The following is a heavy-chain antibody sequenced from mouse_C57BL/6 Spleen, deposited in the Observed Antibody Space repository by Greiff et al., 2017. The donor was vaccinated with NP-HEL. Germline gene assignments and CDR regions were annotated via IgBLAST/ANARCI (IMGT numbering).Heavy chain of an antibody. Sequence: VQLKESGPGLVQPSQSLSITCTVSGFSLTSYGVHWVRQSPGKGLEWLGVIWSGGSTDYNAAFISRLSISKDNSKSQVFFKMNSLQADDTAIYYCARKDLAWFAYWGQGTLVTVSA. J-gene: IGHJ3*01. V-gene: IGHV2-2*01. CDR3: ARKDLAWFAY. CDR1: GFSLTSYG. CDR2: IWSGGST.